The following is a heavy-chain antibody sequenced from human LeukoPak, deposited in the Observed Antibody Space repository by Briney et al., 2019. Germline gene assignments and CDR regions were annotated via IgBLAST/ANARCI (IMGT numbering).Heavy chain of an antibody. V-gene: IGHV3-23*01. CDR3: AKLQHTGYDLARGFDY. CDR2: SSGSGGST. Sequence: GGSLRVSCAASGFTFSSYAMSWVRQARGKGLEWVSASSGSGGSTYYADSVKGRFTISRDNSKNTLYLQMNSLRAEDTALYYCAKLQHTGYDLARGFDYWGQGTLVTVSS. J-gene: IGHJ4*02. D-gene: IGHD5-12*01. CDR1: GFTFSSYA.